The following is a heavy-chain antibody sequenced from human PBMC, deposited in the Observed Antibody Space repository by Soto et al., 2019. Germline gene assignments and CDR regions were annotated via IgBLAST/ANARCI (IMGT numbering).Heavy chain of an antibody. J-gene: IGHJ4*02. CDR2: ISGGGGST. V-gene: IGHV3-23*01. CDR1: GVTFSNYD. D-gene: IGHD6-13*01. CDR3: AKDPQQLILYFDY. Sequence: PGGSVRLSCAASGVTFSNYDMSWVRQAPGKGLEWVSGISGGGGSTYYSDSVKGRFTISRDNSKNTLYLQMNSLRAEDTAVYYCAKDPQQLILYFDYWGQGTQVTVSS.